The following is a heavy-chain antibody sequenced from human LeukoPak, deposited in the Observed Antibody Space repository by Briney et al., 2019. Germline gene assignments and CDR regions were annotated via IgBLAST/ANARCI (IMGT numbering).Heavy chain of an antibody. J-gene: IGHJ6*03. D-gene: IGHD3-22*01. V-gene: IGHV4-34*01. Sequence: SETLSLTCAVYGGSFSGYYWSWIRQPPGKGLEWIGEINHSGSTNYNPSLKSRVTISVDTSKNQFSLKLSSVTAADTAVYYCARRAYYYDSSGYNYYYYMDVWGKGTTVTVSS. CDR3: ARRAYYYDSSGYNYYYYMDV. CDR2: INHSGST. CDR1: GGSFSGYY.